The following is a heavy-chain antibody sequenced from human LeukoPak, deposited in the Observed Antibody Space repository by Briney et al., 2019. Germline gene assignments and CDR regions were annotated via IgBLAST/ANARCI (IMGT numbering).Heavy chain of an antibody. V-gene: IGHV3-21*01. D-gene: IGHD6-6*01. CDR1: GFTFSSYS. CDR2: ISSSSSYI. J-gene: IGHJ4*02. Sequence: GGSLRLSCAASGFTFSSYSMNWVRQAPGKGLEWVSSISSSSSYIYYADSVKGRFTISRDHAKNSLYLQMNSLRAEDTAVYYCARVVRKQLGGLDYWGQGTLVTVSS. CDR3: ARVVRKQLGGLDY.